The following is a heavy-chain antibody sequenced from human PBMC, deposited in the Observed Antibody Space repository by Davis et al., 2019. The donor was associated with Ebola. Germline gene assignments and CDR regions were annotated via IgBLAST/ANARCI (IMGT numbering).Heavy chain of an antibody. CDR2: INHSGST. V-gene: IGHV4-34*01. Sequence: SETLSLTCAVYGGSFSGYYWSWIRQPPGKGLEWIGEINHSGSTNYNPSLKSRVTISVDTSKNQFSLKLNSVTAADTAVYYCARAFGGYSYALDYWGQGTLVTVSS. CDR1: GGSFSGYY. J-gene: IGHJ4*02. CDR3: ARAFGGYSYALDY. D-gene: IGHD5-18*01.